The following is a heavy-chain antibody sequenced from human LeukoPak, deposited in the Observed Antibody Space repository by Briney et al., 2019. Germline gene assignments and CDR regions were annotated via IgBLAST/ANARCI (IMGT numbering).Heavy chain of an antibody. CDR2: ISSSGSTI. D-gene: IGHD5-18*01. CDR1: GFTFSSYE. Sequence: GGSLRLSCAASGFTFSSYEMNWVRQAPGKGLEWVSYISSSGSTIYYADSVKGRFTISRDNAKNSLYLQMNSLRAEDTAVYYCARDGGGYSYGYPNWFDPSGQGTLVTVSS. CDR3: ARDGGGYSYGYPNWFDP. V-gene: IGHV3-48*03. J-gene: IGHJ5*02.